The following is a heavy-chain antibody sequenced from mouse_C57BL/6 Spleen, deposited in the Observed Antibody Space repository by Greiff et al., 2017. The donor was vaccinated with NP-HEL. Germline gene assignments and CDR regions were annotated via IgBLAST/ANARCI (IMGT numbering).Heavy chain of an antibody. CDR1: GFSLTSYG. CDR3: AKYYDPHYYAMDY. CDR2: IWRGGST. D-gene: IGHD2-4*01. Sequence: VQLQQSGPGLVQPSQSLSITCTVSGFSLTSYGVHWVRQSPGKGLEWLGVIWRGGSTDYNAAFMSRLSITKDNSKSQVFFKMNSLQADDTAIYYCAKYYDPHYYAMDYWGQGTSVTVSS. J-gene: IGHJ4*01. V-gene: IGHV2-5*01.